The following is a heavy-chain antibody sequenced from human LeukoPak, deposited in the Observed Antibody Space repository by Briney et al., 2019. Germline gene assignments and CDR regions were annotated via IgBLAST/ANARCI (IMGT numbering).Heavy chain of an antibody. CDR2: IYTRGST. Sequence: PSETLSLTCTVSGGSINNYYWSWIRQPAGKGLEWIGRIYTRGSTNYNPSLKSRVTMSVDTSKNQFSLKLSSVTAADTAVYYCARGRYCSADICSGGDAFDIWGQGPMVSVSS. D-gene: IGHD2-15*01. J-gene: IGHJ3*02. V-gene: IGHV4-4*07. CDR3: ARGRYCSADICSGGDAFDI. CDR1: GGSINNYY.